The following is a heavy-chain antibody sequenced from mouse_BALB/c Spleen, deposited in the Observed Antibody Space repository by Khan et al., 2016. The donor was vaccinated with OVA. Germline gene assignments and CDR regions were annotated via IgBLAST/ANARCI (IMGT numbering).Heavy chain of an antibody. CDR3: ARSTTDYYTMGY. V-gene: IGHV1S136*01. D-gene: IGHD1-1*01. J-gene: IGHJ4*01. CDR2: IYPYNDDT. Sequence: VQLQQSGPELVKPGASVKMSCKASGYTFTDYVIHWVKQKPGQGLEWIGYIYPYNDDTESTERFKGKATLTLDKSSNTAYMVLSSLTSADSAVYYCARSTTDYYTMGYWGRGTSVTVSA. CDR1: GYTFTDYV.